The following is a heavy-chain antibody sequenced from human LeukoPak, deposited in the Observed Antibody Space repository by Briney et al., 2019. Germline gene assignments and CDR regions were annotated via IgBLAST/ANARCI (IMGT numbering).Heavy chain of an antibody. D-gene: IGHD2-15*01. CDR1: GGSITNYN. CDR3: ARRRIGDLTIGSDTWFDP. CDR2: ISDSGST. V-gene: IGHV4-59*08. J-gene: IGHJ5*02. Sequence: SETLSLTCTVSGGSITNYNWNWIRQPPGKGLEWIGYISDSGSTHYNPSLQSRVTISVDTSKNQLSLRLSSVTASDTAVYYCARRRIGDLTIGSDTWFDPWGQGALVTVSS.